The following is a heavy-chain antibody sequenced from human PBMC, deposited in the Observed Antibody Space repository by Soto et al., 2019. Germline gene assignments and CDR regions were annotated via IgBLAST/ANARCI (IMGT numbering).Heavy chain of an antibody. CDR3: ARGQHSGSYSDYYYCGMDV. J-gene: IGHJ6*02. CDR1: GYTFTSYA. CDR2: INAGNGNT. V-gene: IGHV1-3*01. D-gene: IGHD1-26*01. Sequence: QVQLVQSGAEVKKPGASVKVSCKASGYTFTSYAMHWVRQAPGQRLEWMGWINAGNGNTKYSQKFQGRVTITSDTSASIAYMELSSLRSEGTSVYYCARGQHSGSYSDYYYCGMDVWGQGTTVTVS.